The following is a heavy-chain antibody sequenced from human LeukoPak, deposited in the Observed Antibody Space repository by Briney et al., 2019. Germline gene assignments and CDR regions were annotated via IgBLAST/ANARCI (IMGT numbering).Heavy chain of an antibody. CDR1: GFTFSSYA. D-gene: IGHD2-21*01. J-gene: IGHJ4*02. CDR3: ASGNSPFDY. V-gene: IGHV3-30-3*01. Sequence: GGSLRLSCAASGFTFSSYAMHWVRQAPGKGLEWVAVISYDGSSKYYADSVKGRFTISRDNSKNTLYLQMNSLRAEDTAVYYCASGNSPFDYWGQGTLVTVSS. CDR2: ISYDGSSK.